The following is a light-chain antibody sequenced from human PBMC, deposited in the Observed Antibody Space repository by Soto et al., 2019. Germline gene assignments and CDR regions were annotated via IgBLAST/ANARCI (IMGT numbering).Light chain of an antibody. CDR3: QQRSNWPVT. V-gene: IGKV3-11*01. CDR1: QSVSSY. J-gene: IGKJ5*01. CDR2: DAS. Sequence: EIVLTQSPATLSLSPGERATLSCRASQSVSSYLAWYQQKPGQAPRLLIYDASNRATGIPARFSGSGSGTDFTLTISSLEHEDFAVYYFQQRSNWPVTFGQGTRLEIK.